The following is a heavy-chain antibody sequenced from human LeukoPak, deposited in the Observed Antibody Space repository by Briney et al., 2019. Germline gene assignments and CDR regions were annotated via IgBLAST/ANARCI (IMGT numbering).Heavy chain of an antibody. CDR2: INPSGGST. D-gene: IGHD4-23*01. CDR1: GYTFTSYY. Sequence: ASVKVSCKASGYTFTSYYMHWVRQAPGQGLEWMGIINPSGGSTSYAQKFQGRVTMTRDTSTSTVYMELSSLRSEDTAVYYCARGMNNYGRNSGAFDIWGQGTMVTVSS. J-gene: IGHJ3*02. CDR3: ARGMNNYGRNSGAFDI. V-gene: IGHV1-46*01.